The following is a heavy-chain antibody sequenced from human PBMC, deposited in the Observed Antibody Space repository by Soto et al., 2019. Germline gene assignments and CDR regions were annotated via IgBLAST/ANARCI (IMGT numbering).Heavy chain of an antibody. J-gene: IGHJ3*02. V-gene: IGHV3-30-3*01. CDR3: AREADPVGANDAFDI. CDR1: GFTFSNYA. D-gene: IGHD1-26*01. Sequence: LRLSCAASGFTFSNYAIHWARQAPGRGLEWVALISHDGTNKHYADSVKGRFTISRDNLKNTVYLQMNSLKPDDTAVFYCAREADPVGANDAFDIWGQGRMVTVSS. CDR2: ISHDGTNK.